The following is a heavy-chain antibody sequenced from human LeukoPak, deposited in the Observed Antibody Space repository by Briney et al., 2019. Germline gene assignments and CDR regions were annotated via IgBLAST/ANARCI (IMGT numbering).Heavy chain of an antibody. CDR3: ARNYGGRQYYFDY. Sequence: SETLSLTCTVSGGSISSYYWSWIRQPPGKGLEWIGYIYYSGSTNYNSSLKSRVTISVDTSKNQFSLKLSSVTAADTAVYYCARNYGGRQYYFDYWGQGTLVTVSS. CDR2: IYYSGST. D-gene: IGHD4-23*01. V-gene: IGHV4-59*01. J-gene: IGHJ4*02. CDR1: GGSISSYY.